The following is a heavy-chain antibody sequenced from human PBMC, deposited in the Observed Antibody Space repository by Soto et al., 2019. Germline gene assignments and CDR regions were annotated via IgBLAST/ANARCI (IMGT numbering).Heavy chain of an antibody. D-gene: IGHD2-2*01. CDR2: IWYDGSNK. J-gene: IGHJ5*02. CDR3: ARGKHYQLLSQKYNWFDP. CDR1: EFTFSSYC. V-gene: IGHV3-33*01. Sequence: GGSLILSCAASEFTFSSYCMHWVRQAPGKGLEWVAVIWYDGSNKYYADSVKGRFTIPRDNSKNTLYLQMNSLRAEDTAVYYCARGKHYQLLSQKYNWFDPWGQGTLVTVSS.